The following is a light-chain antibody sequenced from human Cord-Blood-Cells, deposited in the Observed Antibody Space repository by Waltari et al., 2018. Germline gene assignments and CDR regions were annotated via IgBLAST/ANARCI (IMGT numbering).Light chain of an antibody. CDR1: SSAVGGYNY. CDR3: SSYTSSSTYV. Sequence: QSALTRPASVSGSPGQSITIACTGTSSAVGGYNYVSWYQQHPSKAPKLMIYDVSNRPSGVSNRFSGSKSGNTASLTISGLQAEDEADYYCSSYTSSSTYVFGTGTKVTVL. V-gene: IGLV2-14*03. J-gene: IGLJ1*01. CDR2: DVS.